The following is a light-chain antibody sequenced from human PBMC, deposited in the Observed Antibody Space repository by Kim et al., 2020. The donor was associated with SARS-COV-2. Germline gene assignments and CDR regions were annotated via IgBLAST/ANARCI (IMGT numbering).Light chain of an antibody. Sequence: GDRVTITCRASQSISSWLAWYQQKPGKAPKLLIYDASSLESGVPSRFSVSGSGTEFTLTISSLQPDDFATYYCQQYNSYWTFGQGTTV. CDR2: DAS. V-gene: IGKV1-5*01. CDR1: QSISSW. J-gene: IGKJ1*01. CDR3: QQYNSYWT.